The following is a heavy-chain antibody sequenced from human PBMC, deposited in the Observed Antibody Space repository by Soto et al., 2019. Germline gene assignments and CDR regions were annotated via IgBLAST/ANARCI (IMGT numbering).Heavy chain of an antibody. V-gene: IGHV1-3*01. CDR1: GYNFTQYT. D-gene: IGHD2-2*01. CDR2: ITAGDGKT. J-gene: IGHJ5*02. Sequence: QVHLVQSGAEVKKPGASVKVSCKASGYNFTQYTIHWVRQAPGQRLEWMGWITAGDGKTQYSKKFQTRVTIRSDVHATTVYMDLNSLRSEATAVYYCARDLYSSSFFWFDAWGRGTLVIVSS. CDR3: ARDLYSSSFFWFDA.